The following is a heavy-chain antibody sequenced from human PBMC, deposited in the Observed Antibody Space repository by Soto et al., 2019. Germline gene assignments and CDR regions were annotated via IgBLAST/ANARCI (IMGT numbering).Heavy chain of an antibody. CDR2: VYYSGST. CDR3: ARDDQSCHYGTCSWHFNY. Sequence: SETLSLTCTVSGGSIIANYWSWIRQSPWKGLEWIGYVYYSGSTVYNPSLKSRVSISADTSKNQFSLRLSSVTAADTAVYYCARDDQSCHYGTCSWHFNYWGQGALVTVSS. V-gene: IGHV4-59*01. CDR1: GGSIIANY. D-gene: IGHD2-15*01. J-gene: IGHJ4*02.